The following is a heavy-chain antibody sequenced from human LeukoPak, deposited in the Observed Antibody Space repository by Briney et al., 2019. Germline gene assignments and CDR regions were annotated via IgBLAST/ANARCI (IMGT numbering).Heavy chain of an antibody. CDR2: ISYDGSNK. CDR1: GFTFSSYA. D-gene: IGHD4-17*01. Sequence: PGGSLRLSCAASGFTFSSYAMHWVRQAPGKGLEWVAVISYDGSNKYYADSVKGRFTISRDNSKNTLYLQMNSLRAEDTAVYYCARESATVTTITYWGQGTLVTVSS. V-gene: IGHV3-30-3*01. J-gene: IGHJ4*02. CDR3: ARESATVTTITY.